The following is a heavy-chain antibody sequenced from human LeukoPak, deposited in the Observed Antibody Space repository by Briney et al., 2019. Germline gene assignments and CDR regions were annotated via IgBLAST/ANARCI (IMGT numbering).Heavy chain of an antibody. Sequence: ASVKVSCKASGYTFTGYYMHWVRQAPGQGLEWMGRINPNSGGTNYAHKFQGRVTMTRDTSISTAYMELSRLRSDDTAVYYCARVTTVTTKGDDWGQGTLVTVSS. CDR1: GYTFTGYY. J-gene: IGHJ4*02. CDR2: INPNSGGT. V-gene: IGHV1-2*06. D-gene: IGHD4-17*01. CDR3: ARVTTVTTKGDD.